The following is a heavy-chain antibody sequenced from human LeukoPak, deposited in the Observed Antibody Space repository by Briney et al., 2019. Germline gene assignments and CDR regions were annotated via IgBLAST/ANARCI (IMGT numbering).Heavy chain of an antibody. CDR2: IYSGGST. J-gene: IGHJ3*02. CDR3: ASNLQLGHHHLVITRSPHAFDI. V-gene: IGHV3-66*01. CDR1: GFTVSSNY. Sequence: GGSLRLSCAASGFTVSSNYMSWVRQAPGKGLEWVSVIYSGGSTYYADSVKGRFTISRDNSKNTLYLQMNSLRAEDTAVYYCASNLQLGHHHLVITRSPHAFDIWGQGTMVTVSS. D-gene: IGHD3-10*01.